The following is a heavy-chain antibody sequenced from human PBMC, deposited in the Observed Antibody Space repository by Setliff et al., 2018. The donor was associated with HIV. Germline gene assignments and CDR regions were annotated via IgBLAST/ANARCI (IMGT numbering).Heavy chain of an antibody. Sequence: KTSETLSLTCAVYGGSLSGYSWNWIRQPPGKGLEWIGAFIHSGNTTYNPSVRSRVTTSMDSSMNQFSLKLTSVTAADTAVYYCARGRKLTTSRTSFYYGLDVWGPGTTVTVSS. CDR1: GGSLSGYS. V-gene: IGHV4-34*01. D-gene: IGHD4-17*01. CDR2: FIHSGNT. J-gene: IGHJ6*02. CDR3: ARGRKLTTSRTSFYYGLDV.